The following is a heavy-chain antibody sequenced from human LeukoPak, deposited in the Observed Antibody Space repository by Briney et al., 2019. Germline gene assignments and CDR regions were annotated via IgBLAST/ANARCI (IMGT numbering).Heavy chain of an antibody. Sequence: PSETLSLTCTVSGGSISSGGYYWSWIRQPPGKGLEWIGYIYHSGSTYYNPSLKSRVTISVDRSKNQFSLKLSSVTAADTAVYYCARVDVLLWSYVPYWGQGTLVTVSS. V-gene: IGHV4-30-2*01. J-gene: IGHJ4*02. D-gene: IGHD3-10*01. CDR2: IYHSGST. CDR1: GGSISSGGYY. CDR3: ARVDVLLWSYVPY.